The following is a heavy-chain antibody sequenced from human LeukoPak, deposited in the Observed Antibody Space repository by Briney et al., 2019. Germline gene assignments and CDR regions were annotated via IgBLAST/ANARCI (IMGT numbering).Heavy chain of an antibody. V-gene: IGHV1-18*01. D-gene: IGHD2-15*01. CDR2: ISAYNGNT. Sequence: ASVKVSCKASGYTFTSYGISWVRQAPGQGLEWMGWISAYNGNTNYAQKLQGRVTMTTDTSTSTAYMELRSLRSDDTAVYYCARVNAPYIVVVVAATPNYYYYYMDVWGKGTTVTVSS. J-gene: IGHJ6*03. CDR1: GYTFTSYG. CDR3: ARVNAPYIVVVVAATPNYYYYYMDV.